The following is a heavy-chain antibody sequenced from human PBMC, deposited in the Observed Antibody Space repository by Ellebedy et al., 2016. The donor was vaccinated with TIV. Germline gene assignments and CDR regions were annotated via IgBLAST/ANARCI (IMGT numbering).Heavy chain of an antibody. CDR1: GFTFSSYA. CDR3: AGYSSTPPKGDY. V-gene: IGHV3-23*01. Sequence: GESLKISCTASGFTFSSYAMSWVRQAPGKGLEWVSAISGSGSGTFYADSVKGRFTISRDNSKNTLYLQMNSLRAEDTAVYYCAGYSSTPPKGDYWGQGTLVTVSS. J-gene: IGHJ4*02. D-gene: IGHD6-13*01. CDR2: ISGSGSGT.